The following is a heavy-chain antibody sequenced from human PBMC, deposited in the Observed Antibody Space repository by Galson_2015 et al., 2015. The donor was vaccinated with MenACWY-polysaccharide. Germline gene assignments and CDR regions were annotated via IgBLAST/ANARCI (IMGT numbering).Heavy chain of an antibody. Sequence: LEWVSGSGSGGGLYYADSVKGRFTVSRDNSKNTLYLQMNNLRAEDTAVYYCAKVGPRSSWTMGIDYWGQGTLVTVSS. CDR2: SGSGGGL. V-gene: IGHV3-23*01. D-gene: IGHD6-13*01. CDR3: AKVGPRSSWTMGIDY. J-gene: IGHJ4*02.